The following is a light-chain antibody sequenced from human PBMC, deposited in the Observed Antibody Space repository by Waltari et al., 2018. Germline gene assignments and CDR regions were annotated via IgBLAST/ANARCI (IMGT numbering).Light chain of an antibody. CDR2: DAS. J-gene: IGKJ5*01. CDR3: QQRYNWPSIT. Sequence: EVVLTQSPATLSLSPGERATLSCRASQSASNYLAWYQQKPGQAPRLLISDASNRATGIPARFSGSGSGTDFTLTITSLEPEDFALYYCQQRYNWPSITFGQGTRLEIK. V-gene: IGKV3-11*01. CDR1: QSASNY.